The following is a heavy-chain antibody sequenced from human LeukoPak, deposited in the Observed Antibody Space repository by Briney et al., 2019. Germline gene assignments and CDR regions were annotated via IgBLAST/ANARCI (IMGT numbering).Heavy chain of an antibody. CDR1: GGSFSGYY. V-gene: IGHV4-4*07. CDR2: IYTSGST. Sequence: SETLSLTCDVYGGSFSGYYRSWIRQPAGKGLEWIGRIYTSGSTNYNPSLKSRVTMSVDTSKNQFSLNLSSVTAADTAFYYCARETTGLARYFDYWGQGTLVTVSS. D-gene: IGHD4-11*01. CDR3: ARETTGLARYFDY. J-gene: IGHJ4*02.